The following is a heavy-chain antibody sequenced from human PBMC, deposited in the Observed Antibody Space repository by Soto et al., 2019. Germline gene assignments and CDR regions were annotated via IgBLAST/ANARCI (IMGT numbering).Heavy chain of an antibody. CDR1: GGSFSGYY. Sequence: SETLSLTCAVYGGSFSGYYWSWIRQPPGKGLEWIGEINHSGSTNYNPSLKSRVTLSVDTSKNQFSLKLSSVTAADTAVYYCARSVRITMVRGPWGQGTLVTVSS. CDR2: INHSGST. D-gene: IGHD3-10*01. V-gene: IGHV4-34*01. J-gene: IGHJ5*02. CDR3: ARSVRITMVRGP.